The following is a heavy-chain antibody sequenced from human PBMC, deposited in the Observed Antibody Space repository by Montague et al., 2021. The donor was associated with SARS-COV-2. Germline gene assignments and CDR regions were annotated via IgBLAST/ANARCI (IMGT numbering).Heavy chain of an antibody. CDR1: VGSFIDYY. V-gene: IGHV4-34*01. Sequence: SETLSLTCRVYVGSFIDYYWTWIRQPTWKGLSWIGETTLRASANYNPSLKSRVSISVDTSKNQLSLKLTSVTAADTGVYYCARGQVTVFGVLIMLPAAGPFDIWGQGKMVTVS. J-gene: IGHJ3*02. CDR3: ARGQVTVFGVLIMLPAAGPFDI. CDR2: TTLRASA. D-gene: IGHD3-3*01.